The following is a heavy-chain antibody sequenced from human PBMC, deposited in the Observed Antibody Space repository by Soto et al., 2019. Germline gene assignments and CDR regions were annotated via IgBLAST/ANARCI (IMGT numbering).Heavy chain of an antibody. CDR1: GYTXTSYD. J-gene: IGHJ4*02. CDR2: MNPNSGIT. CDR3: ARGFPGDYLDY. Sequence: SXKVSFKASGYTXTSYDIDLVRQATGQGLEWMGWMNPNSGITGYAQKFQGRVTMTRNTSISTAYMEMSSLRSEDTAVYYCARGFPGDYLDYWGQGTLATVS. V-gene: IGHV1-8*01. D-gene: IGHD4-17*01.